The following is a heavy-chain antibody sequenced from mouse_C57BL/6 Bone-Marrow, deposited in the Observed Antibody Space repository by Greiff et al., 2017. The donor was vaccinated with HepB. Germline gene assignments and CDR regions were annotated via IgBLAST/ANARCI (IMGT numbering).Heavy chain of an antibody. CDR2: IYPRSGNT. V-gene: IGHV1-81*01. CDR3: ASPPMYYYGSSYFDY. CDR1: GYTFTSYG. Sequence: QVQLQQSGAELARPGASVKLSCKASGYTFTSYGISWVKQRTGQGLEWIGEIYPRSGNTYYNEKFKGKATLTADKSSSTAYMELRSLTSEDSAVYFCASPPMYYYGSSYFDYWGQGTTLTVSS. J-gene: IGHJ2*01. D-gene: IGHD1-1*01.